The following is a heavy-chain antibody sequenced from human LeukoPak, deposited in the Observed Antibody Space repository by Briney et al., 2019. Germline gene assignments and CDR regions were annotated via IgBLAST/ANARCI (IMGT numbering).Heavy chain of an antibody. CDR3: AGDKTTGGWYEFDY. Sequence: GGSLRLSCAASGFTLSSYEMNWVRQAPGKGLEWVSYISSSGSTKYYADSVKGRFTISRDNAKNSLYLQMNSLRAEDTAVYYCAGDKTTGGWYEFDYWGQGTLVTVSS. CDR2: ISSSGSTK. J-gene: IGHJ4*02. V-gene: IGHV3-48*03. CDR1: GFTLSSYE. D-gene: IGHD6-19*01.